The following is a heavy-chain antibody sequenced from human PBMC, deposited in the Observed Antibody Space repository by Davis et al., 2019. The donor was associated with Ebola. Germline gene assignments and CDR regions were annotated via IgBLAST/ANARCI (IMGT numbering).Heavy chain of an antibody. V-gene: IGHV3-21*01. J-gene: IGHJ3*02. CDR3: ARAWSSSGWGSSGVDAFDI. CDR2: ISSSSSYI. D-gene: IGHD6-19*01. Sequence: GESLKISCAASGFTFSSYSMNWVRQAPGKGLEWVSSISSSSSYIYYADSVKGRFTISRDNAKNSLYLQMNSLRAEDTAVYYCARAWSSSGWGSSGVDAFDIWGQGTMVTVSS. CDR1: GFTFSSYS.